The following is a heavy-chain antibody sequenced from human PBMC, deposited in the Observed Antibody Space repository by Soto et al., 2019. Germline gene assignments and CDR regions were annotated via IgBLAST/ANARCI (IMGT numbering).Heavy chain of an antibody. CDR3: AGGPEKYYFDY. CDR2: IYYSGST. J-gene: IGHJ4*02. CDR1: GGSISSYY. V-gene: IGHV4-59*01. Sequence: SETLSLTCTVSGGSISSYYWSWIRQPPGKGLEWIGYIYYSGSTNYNPSLKSRVTISVDTSKNQFSLKLSSVTAADTAVYYCAGGPEKYYFDYWGQGTLVTVSS.